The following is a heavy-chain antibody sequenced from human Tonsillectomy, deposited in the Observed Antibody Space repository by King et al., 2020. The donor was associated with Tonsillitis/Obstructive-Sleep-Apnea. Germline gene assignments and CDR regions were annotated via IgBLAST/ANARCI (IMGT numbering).Heavy chain of an antibody. V-gene: IGHV3-74*01. CDR1: GFTFSSYW. D-gene: IGHD4-17*01. Sequence: VHLVESGGGLVQPGGSLRLSCAASGFTFSSYWGHWVLKAPGKGLVWVSRINSDGSITNYADSVKGRFTISRDKAKNTLYLQMHSLRDEDTAVYYCARAGDYRFDYWGQGTLVTVSS. CDR3: ARAGDYRFDY. CDR2: INSDGSIT. J-gene: IGHJ4*02.